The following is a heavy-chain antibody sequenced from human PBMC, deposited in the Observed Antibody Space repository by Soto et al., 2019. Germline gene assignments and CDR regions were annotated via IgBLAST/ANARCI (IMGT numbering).Heavy chain of an antibody. D-gene: IGHD4-17*01. CDR3: AKDSRDYGDYGWFDP. CDR1: GFTFSSYA. V-gene: IGHV3-23*01. J-gene: IGHJ5*02. CDR2: ISGSGGST. Sequence: EVQLLESGGGLVQPGGSLRLSCAASGFTFSSYAMSWVRQAPGKGLEWVSAISGSGGSTYYADSVKGRFTISRDNSKNTLYLQMNSRRAEDTAVYSCAKDSRDYGDYGWFDPWGQGTLVTVSS.